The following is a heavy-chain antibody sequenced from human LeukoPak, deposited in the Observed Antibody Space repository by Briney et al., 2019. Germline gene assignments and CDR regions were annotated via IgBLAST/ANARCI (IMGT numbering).Heavy chain of an antibody. CDR3: ARAYDFWSGYYFDY. D-gene: IGHD3-3*01. CDR1: GGSINSYY. J-gene: IGHJ4*02. V-gene: IGHV4-59*01. CDR2: IYYSGST. Sequence: SETLSLTCTVSGGSINSYYWSWIRQPPGKGLEWIGYIYYSGSTNYNPSLKSRVTISVDTSKNQFSLKLSSVTAADTAVYYCARAYDFWSGYYFDYWGQGTLVTVSS.